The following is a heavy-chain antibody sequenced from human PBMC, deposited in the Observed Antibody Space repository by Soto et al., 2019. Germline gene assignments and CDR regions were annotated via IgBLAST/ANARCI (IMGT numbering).Heavy chain of an antibody. J-gene: IGHJ4*02. CDR3: AKEAYKLLWFGELLQSYYFDY. CDR2: ISYDGSNK. V-gene: IGHV3-30*18. Sequence: QVQLVESGGGVVQPGRSLRLSCAASGFTFSSYGMHWVHQAPGKGLEWVAVISYDGSNKYYADSVKGRFTISRDNSKNTLYLQMNSLRAEDTAVYYCAKEAYKLLWFGELLQSYYFDYWGQGTLVTVSS. CDR1: GFTFSSYG. D-gene: IGHD3-10*01.